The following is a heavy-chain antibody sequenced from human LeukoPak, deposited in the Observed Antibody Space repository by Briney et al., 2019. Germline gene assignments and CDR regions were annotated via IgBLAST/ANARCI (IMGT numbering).Heavy chain of an antibody. D-gene: IGHD3-3*01. V-gene: IGHV4-30-2*01. CDR2: IYHSGST. CDR3: ATSRLIWSGYHDY. Sequence: SQTLSLTCTVSGGSISSGGYYWSWIRQPPGKGLEWIGYIYHSGSTCYNPSLKSRVTISVDRSKNQFSLKLSSVTAADTAVYYCATSRLIWSGYHDYWGQGTLVTVSS. CDR1: GGSISSGGYY. J-gene: IGHJ4*02.